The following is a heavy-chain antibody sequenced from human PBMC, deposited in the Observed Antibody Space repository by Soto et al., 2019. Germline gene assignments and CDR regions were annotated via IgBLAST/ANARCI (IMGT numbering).Heavy chain of an antibody. CDR2: MYPGDSDT. V-gene: IGHV5-51*01. D-gene: IGHD2-2*01. CDR3: ARSPSRWYYFDY. CDR1: GYSFTNYW. J-gene: IGHJ4*01. Sequence: PGESLKISCKGSGYSFTNYWIGWVRQMPGKGLEWMGIMYPGDSDTRYSPSFQGQVTMSADRSISTAYLQWSSLKASDTAIYYCARSPSRWYYFDYWGDGTLVTVAS.